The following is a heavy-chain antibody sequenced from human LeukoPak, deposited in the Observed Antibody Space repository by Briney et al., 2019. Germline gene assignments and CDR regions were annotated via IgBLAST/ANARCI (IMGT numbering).Heavy chain of an antibody. CDR1: GYSFTSYW. Sequence: GESLKISCKGSGYSFTSYWIGWVRQMPGKGLEWMGIIYPSDSDTRYSPSFQGQVTISADKSISTAYLQWSSLKASDTAMYYCARRGIAAAGIGLNYFDYWGQGTLVTVSS. CDR3: ARRGIAAAGIGLNYFDY. CDR2: IYPSDSDT. V-gene: IGHV5-51*01. J-gene: IGHJ4*02. D-gene: IGHD6-13*01.